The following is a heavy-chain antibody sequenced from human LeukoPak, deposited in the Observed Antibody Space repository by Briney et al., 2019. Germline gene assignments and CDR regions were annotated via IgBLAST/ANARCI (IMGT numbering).Heavy chain of an antibody. J-gene: IGHJ6*02. CDR3: GRIAINANNGMDV. CDR1: VFIYRLLY. Sequence: PGLSLRLSCASSVFIYRLLYIDWVRQAPGKGLEGVGRKRNKASSYTTEYAASVEGRFTISSDVSASSLYLQLNSLRTEDTAVYYCGRIAINANNGMDVWGQGPTVSVSS. D-gene: IGHD1/OR15-1a*01. CDR2: KRNKASSYTT. V-gene: IGHV3-72*01.